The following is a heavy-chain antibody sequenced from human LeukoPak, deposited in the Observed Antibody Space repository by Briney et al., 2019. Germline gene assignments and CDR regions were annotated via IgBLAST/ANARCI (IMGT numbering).Heavy chain of an antibody. CDR2: ISGSGDST. V-gene: IGHV3-23*01. CDR3: AKYLSAKGPPYALEV. J-gene: IGHJ6*02. CDR1: EFTFRSYA. Sequence: GGSLKLSCAASEFTFRSYAMQWVRQAPGKGLEWDSGISGSGDSTYYADSVKGRFTISRDNSKNTLYLQMNSLRAEDTAVYYCAKYLSAKGPPYALEVWGQGTTVTVSS.